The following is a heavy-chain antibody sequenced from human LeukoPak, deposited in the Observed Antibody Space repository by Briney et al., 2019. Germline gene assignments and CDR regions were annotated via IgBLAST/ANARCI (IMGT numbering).Heavy chain of an antibody. CDR1: GFTFSTYA. Sequence: GGSLRLSCAASGFTFSTYAMHWVRQAPGKGLEWVAVISYAGSDKYYADSVKGRFTISRDNAKNSLYLQMNSLRAEDTAVYYCARAKRNGFDIWGQGTMVTVSS. J-gene: IGHJ3*02. CDR2: ISYAGSDK. V-gene: IGHV3-30*04. CDR3: ARAKRNGFDI.